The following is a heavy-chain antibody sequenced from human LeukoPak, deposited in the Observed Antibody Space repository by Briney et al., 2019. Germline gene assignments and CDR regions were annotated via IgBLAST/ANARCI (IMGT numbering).Heavy chain of an antibody. V-gene: IGHV3-7*01. D-gene: IGHD3-22*01. CDR3: ARDTVDSSGYYAGVGSYYYYYGMDV. J-gene: IGHJ6*02. CDR1: GFTFSSYW. CDR2: IKQDGSEK. Sequence: GGSLRLSCAAPGFTFSSYWMSWVRQAPGKGLEWVANIKQDGSEKYYVDSVKGRFTISRDNAKNSLYLQMNSLRAEDTAVYYCARDTVDSSGYYAGVGSYYYYYGMDVWGQGTTVTVSS.